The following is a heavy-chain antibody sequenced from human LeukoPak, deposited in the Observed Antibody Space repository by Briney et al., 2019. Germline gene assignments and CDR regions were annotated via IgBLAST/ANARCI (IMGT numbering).Heavy chain of an antibody. CDR1: GGSINSETYY. CDR3: ARAAAPDFLLYFDY. V-gene: IGHV4-61*01. Sequence: SETLSLTCTVSGGSINSETYYWSWIRQPPGKGLEWIGYIYSSGSTNYNSLVKSRVTISVDTSKNQFSLKLSSVTAADTAVYYCARAAAPDFLLYFDYWGQGTLVTVSS. D-gene: IGHD1-26*01. J-gene: IGHJ4*02. CDR2: IYSSGST.